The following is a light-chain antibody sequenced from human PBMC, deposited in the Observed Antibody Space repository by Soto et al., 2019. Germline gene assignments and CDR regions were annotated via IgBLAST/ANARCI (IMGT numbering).Light chain of an antibody. J-gene: IGKJ4*01. Sequence: DIHMSQSPSSLSASVLDIVTITCRASQSISSYLNWYQHKPGKAPKLLIYAASSLQTGVPSRFSGSRSGTDFTFTISSLQPEDIATYYCQQYDNLVTFGGGTKVDIK. V-gene: IGKV1-33*01. CDR2: AAS. CDR1: QSISSY. CDR3: QQYDNLVT.